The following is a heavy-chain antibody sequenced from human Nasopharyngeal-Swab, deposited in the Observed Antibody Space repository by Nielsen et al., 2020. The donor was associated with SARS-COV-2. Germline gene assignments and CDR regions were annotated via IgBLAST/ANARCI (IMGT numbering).Heavy chain of an antibody. V-gene: IGHV4-4*02. D-gene: IGHD1-7*01. J-gene: IGHJ2*01. CDR1: GGSISSSNW. Sequence: SETLSLTCAVYGGSISSSNWGSWVRPLPGKGLEWIGEIYHSGSTNYNPSLKSRVTISVDKSKNQFSLKLSPVTAADTAVYYCARGRRDITGTTGGGWYFDLWGRGTLVTVSS. CDR2: IYHSGST. CDR3: ARGRRDITGTTGGGWYFDL.